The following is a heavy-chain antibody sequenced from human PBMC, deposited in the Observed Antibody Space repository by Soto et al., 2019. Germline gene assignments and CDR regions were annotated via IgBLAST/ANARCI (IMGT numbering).Heavy chain of an antibody. Sequence: SETLSLTCTVSGGSTTSYYWSWIRQSAKRGLEWIGRIYHTGSINYNPSFQSRVTLSVDTSKNQVALKLTSVTAADTATYFCARDMRVFGGIDVWGQGTTVTVPS. J-gene: IGHJ6*02. V-gene: IGHV4-4*07. D-gene: IGHD3-3*01. CDR3: ARDMRVFGGIDV. CDR1: GGSTTSYY. CDR2: IYHTGSI.